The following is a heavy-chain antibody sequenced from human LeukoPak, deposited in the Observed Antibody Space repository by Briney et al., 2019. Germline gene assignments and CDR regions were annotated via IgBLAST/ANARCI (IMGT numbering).Heavy chain of an antibody. CDR3: ARAGYCSSTSCYAGDY. CDR1: GYTFTGYY. Sequence: GASVKVSCKASGYTFTGYYMHWVRQAPGQGLEWMGWINPNSGGTNYAQKFQGRVTMTRDTSISTAYMELSRLRSDDTAVYYCARAGYCSSTSCYAGDYWGQGTLVTVSS. CDR2: INPNSGGT. D-gene: IGHD2-2*01. J-gene: IGHJ4*02. V-gene: IGHV1-2*02.